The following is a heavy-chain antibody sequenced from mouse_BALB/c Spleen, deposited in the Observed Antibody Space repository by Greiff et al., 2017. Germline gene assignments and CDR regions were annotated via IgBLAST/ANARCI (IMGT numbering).Heavy chain of an antibody. CDR1: GFTFSSYG. CDR2: ISSGGSYT. CDR3: ARQVGDWFAY. D-gene: IGHD1-1*01. Sequence: EVQLVESGGDLVKPGGSLKLSCAASGFTFSSYGMSWVRQTPDKRLEWVATISSGGSYTYYPDSVKGRFTITRDNAKNTLYLQMSSLKSEDTAMYYCARQVGDWFAYWGQGTLVTVAA. V-gene: IGHV5-6*01. J-gene: IGHJ3*01.